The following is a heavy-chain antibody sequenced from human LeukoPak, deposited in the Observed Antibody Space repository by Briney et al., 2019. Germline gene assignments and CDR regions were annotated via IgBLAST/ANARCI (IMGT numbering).Heavy chain of an antibody. Sequence: PGGSLRLSCTASGFSFSTFAMTWVRHAPGKGLEWVSAIHGSGGKTYYADSVKGRFTISRDNSKNTVYLQMNRLRAEDTAIYHCAKDQGNDYGDQLHYWGQGTLVTVSS. J-gene: IGHJ4*02. CDR1: GFSFSTFA. V-gene: IGHV3-23*01. D-gene: IGHD4/OR15-4a*01. CDR2: IHGSGGKT. CDR3: AKDQGNDYGDQLHY.